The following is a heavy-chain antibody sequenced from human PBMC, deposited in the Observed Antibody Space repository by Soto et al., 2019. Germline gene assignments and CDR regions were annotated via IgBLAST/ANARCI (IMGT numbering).Heavy chain of an antibody. CDR2: IYYSGST. Sequence: SETLSLTCTVSGGSISSYYWSWIRQPPGKGLEWIGYIYYSGSTNYNPSLKSRVTISVDTSKNQFSLKLSSVTAADTAVYYCARAGDIVVVPAALGDAFDIWGQGTMVTVSS. V-gene: IGHV4-59*12. CDR3: ARAGDIVVVPAALGDAFDI. CDR1: GGSISSYY. J-gene: IGHJ3*02. D-gene: IGHD2-2*01.